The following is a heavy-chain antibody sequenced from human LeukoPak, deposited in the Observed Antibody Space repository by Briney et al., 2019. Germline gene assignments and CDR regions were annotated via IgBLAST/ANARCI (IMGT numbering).Heavy chain of an antibody. Sequence: GGSLRLSCAASGFTFSSYSMNWVRQAPGKGLEWVSYISSSSSTIYYADSVKGRFTISRDNAKNSLYLQMNSLRAEDTAVYYCARDSLGYCSGGSCYSGFDYWGQGTLVTVSS. CDR1: GFTFSSYS. V-gene: IGHV3-48*01. D-gene: IGHD2-15*01. J-gene: IGHJ4*02. CDR2: ISSSSSTI. CDR3: ARDSLGYCSGGSCYSGFDY.